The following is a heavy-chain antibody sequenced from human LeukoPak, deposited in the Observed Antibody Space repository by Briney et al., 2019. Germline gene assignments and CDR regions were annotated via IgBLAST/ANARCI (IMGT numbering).Heavy chain of an antibody. Sequence: KTSETLSLTCTVSGGSVSSGSYFWSWIRQPPGKGLEWIGYIYHSESTYYNPSLKRRVTISVDRSKNQFSLKLSSVTTADTAVYYCARANGYYGSGIPYFDYWGQGTLVTVSS. V-gene: IGHV4-30-2*01. CDR3: ARANGYYGSGIPYFDY. CDR2: IYHSEST. CDR1: GGSVSSGSYF. J-gene: IGHJ4*02. D-gene: IGHD3-10*01.